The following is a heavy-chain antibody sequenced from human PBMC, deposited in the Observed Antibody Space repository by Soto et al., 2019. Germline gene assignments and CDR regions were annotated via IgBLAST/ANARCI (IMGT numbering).Heavy chain of an antibody. Sequence: GASVKVSCKASGYTFTSYDINWVRQATGQGLEWMGWMNPNSGNTGYAQKFQGRVTMTRNTSISTAYMELSSLRSEDTAVYYCAREGREQLPRLINYYYYGMDVWGQGTTVTVSS. CDR1: GYTFTSYD. J-gene: IGHJ6*02. CDR3: AREGREQLPRLINYYYYGMDV. D-gene: IGHD6-6*01. CDR2: MNPNSGNT. V-gene: IGHV1-8*01.